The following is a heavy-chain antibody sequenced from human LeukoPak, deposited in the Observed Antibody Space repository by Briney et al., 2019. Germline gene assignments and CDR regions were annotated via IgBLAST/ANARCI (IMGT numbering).Heavy chain of an antibody. Sequence: ASVKVSCKASGYTFTGYYMHWVRQAPGQGLEWMGWINPNSGGTNYAQKFQGWVTMTRDTSISTAYMELSRLRSDDTAVYYCARDRRHPSSSWYLDGAFDIWGQGTMVTVSS. CDR3: ARDRRHPSSSWYLDGAFDI. J-gene: IGHJ3*02. V-gene: IGHV1-2*04. CDR1: GYTFTGYY. D-gene: IGHD6-13*01. CDR2: INPNSGGT.